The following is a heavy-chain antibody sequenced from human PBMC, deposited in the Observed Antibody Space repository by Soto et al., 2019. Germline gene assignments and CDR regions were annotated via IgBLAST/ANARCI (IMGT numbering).Heavy chain of an antibody. CDR1: GFTFSSYW. CDR3: ARRVIATSRAFDI. J-gene: IGHJ3*02. D-gene: IGHD2-21*01. CDR2: INSDGSST. Sequence: LRLSCAASGFTFSSYWMHWVRQAPGKGLVWVSRINSDGSSTSYADSVKGRFTISRDNSKNTLYLQMNSLRAEDTAVYYCARRVIATSRAFDIWGQGTMRTV. V-gene: IGHV3-74*01.